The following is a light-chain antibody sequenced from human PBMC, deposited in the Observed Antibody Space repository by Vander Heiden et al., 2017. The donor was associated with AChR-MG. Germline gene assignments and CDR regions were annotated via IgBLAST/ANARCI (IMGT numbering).Light chain of an antibody. CDR2: KVS. CDR1: QSLVHSDGNTY. V-gene: IGKV2-30*02. J-gene: IGKJ5*01. Sequence: DVVMTQSPLSLPVTLGQPASISCRSSQSLVHSDGNTYLNWFQQKSGQSPRRLIYKVSNRDSGVPDRFSGSGSGTDFTLKISRVEAEDVGVYYCRQGKHWPQGFGQGTRLEIK. CDR3: RQGKHWPQG.